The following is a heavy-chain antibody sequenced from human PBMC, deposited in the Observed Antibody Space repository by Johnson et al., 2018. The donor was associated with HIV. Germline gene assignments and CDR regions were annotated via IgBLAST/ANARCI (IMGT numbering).Heavy chain of an antibody. J-gene: IGHJ3*02. V-gene: IGHV3-13*01. CDR2: IGTAGDT. Sequence: VQLVESGGGLIQPGGSLRLSCAASGFTFSSYWMHWVRQAPGTGLVWVSAIGTAGDTYYPGSVKGRFTISRENAKTTLYLQMNSLRAEDTAVYYCASLIAAAGDDAFDIWGQGTMVTVSS. CDR3: ASLIAAAGDDAFDI. CDR1: GFTFSSYW. D-gene: IGHD6-13*01.